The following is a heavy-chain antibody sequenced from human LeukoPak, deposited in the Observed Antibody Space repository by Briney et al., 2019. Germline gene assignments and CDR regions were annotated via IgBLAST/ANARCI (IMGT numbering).Heavy chain of an antibody. V-gene: IGHV3-66*01. CDR3: ARALPAASHTSFDY. CDR2: IYSGGTT. CDR1: GFTVSDNY. D-gene: IGHD2-2*01. J-gene: IGHJ4*02. Sequence: GGSLRLSCAASGFTVSDNYMSWVRQAPGKGLEWVSIIYSGGTTYYADSVKGRFTISRDISKNTFYLQMNSLRVEDTAVFYCARALPAASHTSFDYWGQGTLVTVSS.